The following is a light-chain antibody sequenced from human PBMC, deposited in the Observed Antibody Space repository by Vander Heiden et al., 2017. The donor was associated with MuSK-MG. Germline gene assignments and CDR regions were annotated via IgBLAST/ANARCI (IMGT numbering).Light chain of an antibody. Sequence: EIVMTQSPDTLSVSPGERATLSCRASQSISSNLAWYQQRPGQAPRLLIYDASARATGYPARFSGSGSGTEFSLTITSLQSEDFALYYCQHYNNWPPITFGQGTRLEIK. V-gene: IGKV3-15*01. CDR3: QHYNNWPPIT. CDR2: DAS. CDR1: QSISSN. J-gene: IGKJ5*01.